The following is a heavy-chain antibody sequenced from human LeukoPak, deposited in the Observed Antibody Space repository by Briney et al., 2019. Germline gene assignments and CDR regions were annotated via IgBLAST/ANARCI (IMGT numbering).Heavy chain of an antibody. V-gene: IGHV3-7*01. J-gene: IGHJ4*02. Sequence: GGSLRLSCGTSGFIFSSYWMSWVRQAPGKGLEWVANIKQDGSEKEYADSVKGRFTISRDNAKNSPYLQMNSLRAEDTAMYYCARGTGVPFWGYWGQGTLVTVSS. CDR3: ARGTGVPFWGY. CDR1: GFIFSSYW. D-gene: IGHD3-16*01. CDR2: IKQDGSEK.